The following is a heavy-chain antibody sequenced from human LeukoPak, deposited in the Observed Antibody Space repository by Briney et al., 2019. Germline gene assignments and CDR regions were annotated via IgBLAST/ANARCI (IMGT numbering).Heavy chain of an antibody. V-gene: IGHV4-59*01. CDR1: GGSISSYY. CDR3: ARLRGYCSGGSCYPDAFDI. J-gene: IGHJ3*02. D-gene: IGHD2-15*01. Sequence: SETLSLTCTVSGGSISSYYWSWIRQPPGKGLEWIGYIYYTGGTNYNPSLKSRVTISVDTSKNQFSLKLSSVTAADTAVYYCARLRGYCSGGSCYPDAFDIWGQGTMVTVSS. CDR2: IYYTGGT.